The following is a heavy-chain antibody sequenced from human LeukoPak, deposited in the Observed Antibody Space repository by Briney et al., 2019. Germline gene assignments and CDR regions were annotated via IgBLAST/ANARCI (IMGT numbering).Heavy chain of an antibody. CDR2: IWYDGSKQ. D-gene: IGHD6-19*01. CDR1: GFTFSRYG. J-gene: IGHJ4*02. CDR3: ARNPSDWSPDY. Sequence: PGGSLRLSCATSGFTFSRYGMYWVRQAPGKGLEWVAIIWYDGSKQYYADSVRGRFPISRDNSKDTVYLQMNSLRVEDTAMYFCARNPSDWSPDYWGQGTLVTVSS. V-gene: IGHV3-33*01.